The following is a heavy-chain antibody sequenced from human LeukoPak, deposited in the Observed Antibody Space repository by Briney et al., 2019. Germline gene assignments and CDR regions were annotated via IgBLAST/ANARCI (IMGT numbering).Heavy chain of an antibody. CDR3: ARVNYGDSGIDY. J-gene: IGHJ4*02. Sequence: GGSLRLSCAASGLTFSSYAMHWVRQSPGKGLEWLAAISYDGGNKYFTDSVKGRFTISRDNSKNTLYLQINSLRAEDTAVYYCARVNYGDSGIDYWGQGTLVTVSS. CDR2: ISYDGGNK. CDR1: GLTFSSYA. V-gene: IGHV3-30-3*01. D-gene: IGHD4-17*01.